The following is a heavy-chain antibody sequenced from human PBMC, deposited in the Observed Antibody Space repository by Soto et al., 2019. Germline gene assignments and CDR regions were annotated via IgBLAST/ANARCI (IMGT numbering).Heavy chain of an antibody. CDR1: GGTFSSYT. CDR2: IIPILGIA. CDR3: SRFGSGPLDGMDV. Sequence: QVQLVQSGAEVKKPGSSVKVSCKASGGTFSSYTIGWVRQAPGQGLEWMERIIPILGIANYAQKFQGRVTITADKSTSTACMELSCLRSEDTAVYYCSRFGSGPLDGMDVWGQGTTVTVSS. V-gene: IGHV1-69*02. J-gene: IGHJ6*02. D-gene: IGHD2-15*01.